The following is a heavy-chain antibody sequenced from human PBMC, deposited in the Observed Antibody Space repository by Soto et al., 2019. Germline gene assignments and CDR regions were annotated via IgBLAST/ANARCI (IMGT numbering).Heavy chain of an antibody. D-gene: IGHD3-22*01. J-gene: IGHJ3*01. CDR3: ARTPGVQYDSSGSADAFDV. CDR2: IDWDDDE. V-gene: IGHV2-70*04. CDR1: GFSLIGSGMR. Sequence: SGPTAGEPTPTLTLTCSFSGFSLIGSGMRVSWLRQPPGKALEWLARIDWDDDEFYSASLRSRLTISKDTSKNQVFLTMTNIVPVDTATYYCARTPGVQYDSSGSADAFDVWGQGTMVTVS.